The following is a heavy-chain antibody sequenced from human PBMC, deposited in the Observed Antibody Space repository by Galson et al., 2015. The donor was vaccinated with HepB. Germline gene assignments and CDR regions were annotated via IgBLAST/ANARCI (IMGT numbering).Heavy chain of an antibody. CDR2: ISYDGSNK. CDR1: GFTFSSYG. J-gene: IGHJ3*02. V-gene: IGHV3-30*18. D-gene: IGHD3-22*01. CDR3: AKRGDYDSSGYPDAFDI. Sequence: SLRLSCAASGFTFSSYGMHWVRQAPGKGLEWVAVISYDGSNKYYADSVKGRFTISRDNSKNTLYLQMNSLRAEDTAVYYCAKRGDYDSSGYPDAFDIWGQGTMVTVSS.